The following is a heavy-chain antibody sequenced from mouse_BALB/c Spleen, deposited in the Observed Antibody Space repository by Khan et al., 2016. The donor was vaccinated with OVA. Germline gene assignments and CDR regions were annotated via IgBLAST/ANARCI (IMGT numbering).Heavy chain of an antibody. CDR2: INPSSGYT. Sequence: QMQLEESGAELARPGASVKMSCKASGYTFTSYTMHWVKQRPGQGLEWIGYINPSSGYTKYNQKFKDKATLTADKSSSTAYMQLSSLTSDDSAVYYCARTHERWGQGTTLTVSS. J-gene: IGHJ2*01. CDR1: GYTFTSYT. V-gene: IGHV1-4*01. CDR3: ARTHER.